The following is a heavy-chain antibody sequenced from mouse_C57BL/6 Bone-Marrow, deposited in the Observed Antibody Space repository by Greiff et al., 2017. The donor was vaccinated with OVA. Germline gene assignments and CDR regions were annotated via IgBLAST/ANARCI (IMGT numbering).Heavy chain of an antibody. CDR3: ARDHSSWFAY. D-gene: IGHD1-2*01. CDR1: GYTFTSYW. J-gene: IGHJ3*01. CDR2: IDPSDSYT. Sequence: QVQLQQPGAELVKPGASVKLSCKASGYTFTSYWMQWVKQRPGQGLEWIGEIDPSDSYTNYNQKFKGKATLTVDTSSSTAYMQLSILTSEDSAVYYCARDHSSWFAYWGQGTLVTVSA. V-gene: IGHV1-50*01.